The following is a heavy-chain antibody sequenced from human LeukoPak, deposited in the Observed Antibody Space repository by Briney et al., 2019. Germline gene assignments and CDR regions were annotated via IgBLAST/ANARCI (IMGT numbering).Heavy chain of an antibody. CDR2: ISYDGSNK. CDR1: GFTFSSYG. D-gene: IGHD3-10*01. V-gene: IGHV3-30*18. Sequence: GGSLRLSCAASGFTFSSYGMHWVRQAPGKGLEWVAVISYDGSNKYYADSVKGRFTISRDNSKNTLYLQMNSLRAEDTAVYYCAKPSGAGSYYNDPFDYWGQGTLATVSS. J-gene: IGHJ4*02. CDR3: AKPSGAGSYYNDPFDY.